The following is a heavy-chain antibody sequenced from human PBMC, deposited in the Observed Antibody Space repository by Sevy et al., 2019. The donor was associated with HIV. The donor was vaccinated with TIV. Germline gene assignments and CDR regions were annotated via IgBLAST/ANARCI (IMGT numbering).Heavy chain of an antibody. CDR1: GFTFNIYG. CDR3: AKDDAAYSSAWTFPDY. D-gene: IGHD6-19*01. Sequence: GGSLRLSCAASGFTFNIYGMHWVRQAPGKGLEWVVVIWYDASKKYHADTVKGRFIISRDNSKNTLYLQMNSLRAEDSAVYYCAKDDAAYSSAWTFPDYWGQGTLVTVSS. J-gene: IGHJ4*02. V-gene: IGHV3-33*06. CDR2: IWYDASKK.